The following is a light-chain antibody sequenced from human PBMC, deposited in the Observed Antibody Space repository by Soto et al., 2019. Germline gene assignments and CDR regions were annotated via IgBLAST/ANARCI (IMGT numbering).Light chain of an antibody. CDR1: QSVSSN. Sequence: EIVMTQSPATLSVSPGERATLSCRASQSVSSNLAWYQQRPGQAPRLLIYGASARATGFPARFSGSGSGTDFTLTISSLQSEDFGVYYCQQYNDWPRTFGQGTRVEI. CDR2: GAS. V-gene: IGKV3-15*01. CDR3: QQYNDWPRT. J-gene: IGKJ1*01.